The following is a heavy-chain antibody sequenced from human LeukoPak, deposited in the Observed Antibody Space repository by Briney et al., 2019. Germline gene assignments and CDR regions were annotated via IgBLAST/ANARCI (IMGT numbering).Heavy chain of an antibody. Sequence: SETLSLTCNVSGGSISSGDYFRNWIRQPPGKGLEWLGYIHYTGSTYYNPSLQSRVTVSVDTSKNQFSLRLRSVSAADTAIYYCARGGRGISARYWFDPWGQGILVTVSS. J-gene: IGHJ5*02. D-gene: IGHD6-6*01. CDR2: IHYTGST. CDR3: ARGGRGISARYWFDP. CDR1: GGSISSGDYF. V-gene: IGHV4-30-4*01.